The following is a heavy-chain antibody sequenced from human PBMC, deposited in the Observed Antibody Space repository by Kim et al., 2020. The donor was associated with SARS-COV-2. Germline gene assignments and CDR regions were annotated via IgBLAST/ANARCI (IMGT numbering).Heavy chain of an antibody. V-gene: IGHV4-59*01. CDR3: ARGDGSSWYGRNWFDP. CDR2: IYYSGST. J-gene: IGHJ5*02. CDR1: GGSISSYY. Sequence: SETLSLTCTVSGGSISSYYWSWIRQPPGKGLEWIGYIYYSGSTNYNPSLKSRVTISVDTSKNQFSLKLSSVTAADTAVYYCARGDGSSWYGRNWFDPWGQGTLVTVSS. D-gene: IGHD6-13*01.